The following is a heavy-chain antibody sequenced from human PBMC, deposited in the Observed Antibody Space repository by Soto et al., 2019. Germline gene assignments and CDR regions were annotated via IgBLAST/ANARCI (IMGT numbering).Heavy chain of an antibody. CDR2: IKSKIDGGTT. J-gene: IGHJ4*02. CDR1: GFTFSNAW. D-gene: IGHD3-16*02. CDR3: TTYDYILGSDRYRWAY. Sequence: EVQLVESGGGFVKPGGSLILSCAASGFTFSNAWMSWVRQAPGKGLEWVARIKSKIDGGTTDHAAPVKGRFTISRDDSKNTLYLQMYSLETEDTAVDYCTTYDYILGSDRYRWAYWGQGALVTVSS. V-gene: IGHV3-15*01.